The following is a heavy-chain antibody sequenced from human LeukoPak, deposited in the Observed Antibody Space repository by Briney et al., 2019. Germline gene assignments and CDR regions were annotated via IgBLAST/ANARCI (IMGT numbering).Heavy chain of an antibody. D-gene: IGHD5-18*01. J-gene: IGHJ5*02. V-gene: IGHV3-33*06. CDR2: IWYDGSKK. CDR1: GFTFSSHG. Sequence: GRSLRLSCAASGFTFSSHGMHWVRPAPGKGLEWVALIWYDGSKKNYADSVKGRFTISRDDSKSTLYLQINSLRAEDTAVYYCAKDLSYGSNWFDPWGQGTLVTVSS. CDR3: AKDLSYGSNWFDP.